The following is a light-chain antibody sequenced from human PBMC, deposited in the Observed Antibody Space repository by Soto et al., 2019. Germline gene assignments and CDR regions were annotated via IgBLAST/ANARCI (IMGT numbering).Light chain of an antibody. CDR2: EVS. CDR3: SSFTNSNTFYV. V-gene: IGLV2-14*01. CDR1: SSDVGGYKY. J-gene: IGLJ1*01. Sequence: QSALAQPASVSGSPGQSITISCTGTSSDVGGYKYVSWYQQHPGKAPKLIIYEVSNRPSGVSDRFSGSKSGNTASLTISGLQPDDEADYFCSSFTNSNTFYVFGTGTKVTVL.